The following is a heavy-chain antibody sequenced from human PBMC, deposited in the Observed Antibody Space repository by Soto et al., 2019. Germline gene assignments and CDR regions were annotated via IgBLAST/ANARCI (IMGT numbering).Heavy chain of an antibody. CDR1: GGSISSGGYY. CDR2: IYYSGST. D-gene: IGHD3-10*01. CDR3: ARVTMVRGVIPNYFDY. V-gene: IGHV4-31*03. Sequence: QVQLQESGPGLVKPSQTLSLTCTVSGGSISSGGYYWSWIRQHPGKGLEWIGYIYYSGSTYYNPSLKRRVTISVDTSKNQFSLKLSSVTAADTAVYYCARVTMVRGVIPNYFDYWGQGTLVTVSS. J-gene: IGHJ4*02.